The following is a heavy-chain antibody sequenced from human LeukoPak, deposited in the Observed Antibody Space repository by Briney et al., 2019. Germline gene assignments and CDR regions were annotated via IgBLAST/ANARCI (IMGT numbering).Heavy chain of an antibody. CDR1: GFTFSSYA. CDR3: AKVPAVRITIFGVSFDF. Sequence: GGSLRLSCAASGFTFSSYAMNWVRQAPGKGLEWVSAISGSGGSTYYADSMKGRFTISRDNSKNTLYLQMNSLRAEDTAVYYCAKVPAVRITIFGVSFDFWGQGTLVTVSS. J-gene: IGHJ4*02. CDR2: ISGSGGST. V-gene: IGHV3-23*01. D-gene: IGHD3-3*01.